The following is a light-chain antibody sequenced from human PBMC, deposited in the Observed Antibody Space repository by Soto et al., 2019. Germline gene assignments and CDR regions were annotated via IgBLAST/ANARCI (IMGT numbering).Light chain of an antibody. CDR2: DVS. Sequence: QSALTQPSSVSGSPGQSVTISCTGTSSDVGGYNYVSWYQQHPGKAPKLMIYDVSKRPSGVPDRFSGSKSGNTASLTISGLQAEDEADYYCCSYAGSYTFVFGCGTKLTVL. J-gene: IGLJ2*01. CDR1: SSDVGGYNY. V-gene: IGLV2-11*01. CDR3: CSYAGSYTFV.